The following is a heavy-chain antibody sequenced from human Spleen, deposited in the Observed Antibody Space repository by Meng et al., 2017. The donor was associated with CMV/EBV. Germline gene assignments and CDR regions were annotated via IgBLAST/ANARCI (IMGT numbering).Heavy chain of an antibody. V-gene: IGHV4-59*01. CDR1: GGSISSYY. CDR3: ARGTNLLLGMDV. Sequence: TCTVSGGSISSYYWSWIRQPPGKGLEWIGYIYYSGSTNYNPSLKSRVTISVDTSKNQFSLKLSSVTAADTAVYYCARGTNLLLGMDVWGQGTTVTVSS. CDR2: IYYSGST. J-gene: IGHJ6*02. D-gene: IGHD2/OR15-2a*01.